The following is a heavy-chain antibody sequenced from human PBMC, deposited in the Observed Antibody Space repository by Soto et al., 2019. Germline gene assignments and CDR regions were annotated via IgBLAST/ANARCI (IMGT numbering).Heavy chain of an antibody. CDR2: INHSGST. J-gene: IGHJ4*02. V-gene: IGHV4-34*01. CDR3: ARVSSGWYVY. D-gene: IGHD6-19*01. CDR1: GGSFSGYY. Sequence: SETLSLTCAVYGGSFSGYYWSWIRQPPGKGLEWIGEINHSGSTNYNPSLKSRVTISVATSKNQFSLKLSSVTAADTAVYYCARVSSGWYVYWGQGTLVTVSS.